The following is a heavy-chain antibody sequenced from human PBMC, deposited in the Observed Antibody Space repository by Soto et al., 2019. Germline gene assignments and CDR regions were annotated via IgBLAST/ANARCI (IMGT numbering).Heavy chain of an antibody. V-gene: IGHV3-7*05. Sequence: GGSLRLSCAASGFTFSSYWMSWVRQAPGKGLEWVANIKQDGSEKYYVDSVKGRFTISSDNAKNSLYLQMNSLRAEDTAVYYCARDLTDGIAAAGMIDYWGQGTLVTVSS. CDR3: ARDLTDGIAAAGMIDY. D-gene: IGHD6-13*01. CDR2: IKQDGSEK. CDR1: GFTFSSYW. J-gene: IGHJ4*02.